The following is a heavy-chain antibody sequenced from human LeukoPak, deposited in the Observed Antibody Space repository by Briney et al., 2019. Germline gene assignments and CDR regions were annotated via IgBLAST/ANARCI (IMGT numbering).Heavy chain of an antibody. Sequence: GGSLRLSCAASGFTFSDYSMNWVRQPPGKGLEWVTSISSRSSYISYADSVKGRFTISRDNAKNSLYLEMNSLRAEDTAVYYCAKKLSGSYEEGMQQWGQGTLVTVSS. D-gene: IGHD1-26*01. CDR3: AKKLSGSYEEGMQQ. J-gene: IGHJ1*01. CDR2: ISSRSSYI. V-gene: IGHV3-21*01. CDR1: GFTFSDYS.